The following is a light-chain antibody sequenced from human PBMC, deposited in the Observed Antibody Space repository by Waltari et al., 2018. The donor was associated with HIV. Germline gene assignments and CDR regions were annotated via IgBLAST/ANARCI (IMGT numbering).Light chain of an antibody. CDR3: QQDGSSPPLT. Sequence: EIVLTQSPGTLSLSPGERATLSCRASQSVRSSYLAWYQQNPGQAPRLLIYGASSRATGIPDRFSGSGSGTDFTLTISRLEPEDFAVYYCQQDGSSPPLTFGGGTKVEIK. CDR2: GAS. J-gene: IGKJ4*01. CDR1: QSVRSSY. V-gene: IGKV3-20*01.